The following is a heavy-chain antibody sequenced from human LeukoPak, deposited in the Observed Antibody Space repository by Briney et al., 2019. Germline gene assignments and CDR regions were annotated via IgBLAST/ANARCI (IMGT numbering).Heavy chain of an antibody. D-gene: IGHD2-15*01. CDR2: IYTSGST. CDR3: ARGVVVVRFDY. CDR1: GGSISLYY. J-gene: IGHJ4*02. Sequence: PSETLSLTCTVSGGSISLYYWNWIRQPAGKGLEWIGRIYTSGSTNYNPSLKSRVTISVDTSKNQFSLKLSSVTAADTAVYYCARGVVVVRFDYWGQGTLVTVSS. V-gene: IGHV4-4*07.